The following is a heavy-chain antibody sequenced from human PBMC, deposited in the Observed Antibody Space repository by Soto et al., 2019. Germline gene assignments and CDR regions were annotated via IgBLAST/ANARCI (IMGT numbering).Heavy chain of an antibody. CDR2: ISGSGGST. D-gene: IGHD6-6*01. J-gene: IGHJ4*02. CDR3: AKVNIAARDFDY. CDR1: GFTFSSYA. V-gene: IGHV3-23*01. Sequence: PGGSLRLSCAASGFTFSSYAMGWVRQAPGKGLEWVSAISGSGGSTYYADSVKGRFTISRDNSKNTLYLQMNSLRAEDTAVYYCAKVNIAARDFDYWGQGTLVTVSS.